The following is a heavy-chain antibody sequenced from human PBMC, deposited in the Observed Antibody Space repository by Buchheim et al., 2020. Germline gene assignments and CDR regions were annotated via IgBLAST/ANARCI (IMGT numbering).Heavy chain of an antibody. CDR2: ISYDGNNI. V-gene: IGHV3-30*03. J-gene: IGHJ3*02. D-gene: IGHD4-11*01. Sequence: QVRLVESGGGVVQPGRSLRLSCVASGFTFNNFPMHWVRRAPGKGLEWVALISYDGNNIYYADSVKDRFTISRDNSKNTLYLHMNSLRPEDTAMFYCARDGGTVTTDDCFDIWGQGT. CDR1: GFTFNNFP. CDR3: ARDGGTVTTDDCFDI.